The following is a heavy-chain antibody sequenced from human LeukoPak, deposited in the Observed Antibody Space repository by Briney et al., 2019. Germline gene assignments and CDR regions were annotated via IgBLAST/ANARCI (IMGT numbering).Heavy chain of an antibody. Sequence: SVQVSSQASGFTFPTSAVQWVRQARGQRLEWIGWLVVGSGNTNYAQKFQERVTITRDMSTSTAYMELSSLRSEDTAVYYCAATSNYDFWSDPARGLYYFDYWGQGTLVTVSS. D-gene: IGHD3-3*01. V-gene: IGHV1-58*01. CDR2: LVVGSGNT. J-gene: IGHJ4*02. CDR1: GFTFPTSA. CDR3: AATSNYDFWSDPARGLYYFDY.